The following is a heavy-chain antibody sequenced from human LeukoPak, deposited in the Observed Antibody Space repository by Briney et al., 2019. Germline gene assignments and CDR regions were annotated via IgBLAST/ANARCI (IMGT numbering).Heavy chain of an antibody. CDR3: ARGYYYDSSGHAFDI. D-gene: IGHD3-22*01. V-gene: IGHV4-34*01. CDR2: INHSGST. CDR1: GGSFSGYY. Sequence: SETLSLTCAVYGGSFSGYYWGWIRPPPGKGLEWIGEINHSGSTNYNPSLKSRVTISVDTSKNQFSLKLSSVTAADTAVYYCARGYYYDSSGHAFDIWGQGTMVTVSS. J-gene: IGHJ3*02.